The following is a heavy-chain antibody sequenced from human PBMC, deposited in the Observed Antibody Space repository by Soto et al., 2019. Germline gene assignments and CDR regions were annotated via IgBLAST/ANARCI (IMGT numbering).Heavy chain of an antibody. Sequence: GGSLKISCKGSGYSFTSYLISWGRQMPRKGLEWMGRIDPSDSYTNYSPSFQGHVTISADKSISTAYLQWSSLKASDTAMYYCARNSRDGYNYGSLAWGQGTLVTVSS. J-gene: IGHJ5*02. CDR1: GYSFTSYL. V-gene: IGHV5-10-1*01. CDR3: ARNSRDGYNYGSLA. CDR2: IDPSDSYT. D-gene: IGHD5-12*01.